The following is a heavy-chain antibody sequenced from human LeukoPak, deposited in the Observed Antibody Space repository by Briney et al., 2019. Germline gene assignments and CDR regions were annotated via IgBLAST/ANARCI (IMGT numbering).Heavy chain of an antibody. Sequence: SETLSLTCTVSGGSISDYYWNWIRQPPWKGLEWIGYIYYSGSTTYNPSLKSRVTMSVDTAKNQFSLKLRSVTAADTAVYYCARGDFCSSTNCYLRPMDVWGKGTTVTVSS. CDR2: IYYSGST. J-gene: IGHJ6*03. CDR3: ARGDFCSSTNCYLRPMDV. V-gene: IGHV4-59*01. CDR1: GGSISDYY. D-gene: IGHD2-2*01.